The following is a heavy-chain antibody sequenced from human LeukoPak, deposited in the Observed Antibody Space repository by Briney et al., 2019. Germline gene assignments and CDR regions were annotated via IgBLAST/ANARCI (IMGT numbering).Heavy chain of an antibody. D-gene: IGHD6-6*01. Sequence: PSETLSLTCTVSGGSISSYYWSWIRQPAGKGLEWIGRIYTSGSTNYNPSLKSRVTMSVDTSKNQFSLKLSSVTAADTAVYYCATHPQARPAHYYYMDVWGKGTTVTVSS. CDR1: GGSISSYY. CDR2: IYTSGST. CDR3: ATHPQARPAHYYYMDV. V-gene: IGHV4-4*07. J-gene: IGHJ6*03.